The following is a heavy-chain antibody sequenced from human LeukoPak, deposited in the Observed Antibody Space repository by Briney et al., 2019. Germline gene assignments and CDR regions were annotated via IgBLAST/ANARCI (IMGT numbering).Heavy chain of an antibody. CDR1: GYTFTSYC. V-gene: IGHV1-46*01. J-gene: IGHJ5*02. Sequence: ASVKVSCKASGYTFTSYCMHWVRQAPGQGLEWMGIINPSGGSTSYAQKFQGRVTMTRDTSTSTVYMELSSLRSEDTAVYYCARDRGDYYDSSGYALPIGWFDPWGQGTLVTVSS. CDR2: INPSGGST. CDR3: ARDRGDYYDSSGYALPIGWFDP. D-gene: IGHD3-22*01.